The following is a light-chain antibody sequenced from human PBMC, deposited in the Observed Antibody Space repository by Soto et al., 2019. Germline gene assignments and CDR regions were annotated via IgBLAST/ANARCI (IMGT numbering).Light chain of an antibody. J-gene: IGKJ1*01. Sequence: EIVMTQSPATLSVSPGERATLSCRASQSVSSNLAWYQQKPGQAPGLLIYGASTRATGIPARFSGSGSGTEFTLTISSLQSEDFAVYYCQQYNNWHPWTFGQGTKVDI. CDR3: QQYNNWHPWT. CDR2: GAS. V-gene: IGKV3-15*01. CDR1: QSVSSN.